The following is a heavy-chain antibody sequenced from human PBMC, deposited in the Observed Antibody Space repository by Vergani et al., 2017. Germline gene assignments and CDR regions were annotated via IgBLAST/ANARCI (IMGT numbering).Heavy chain of an antibody. V-gene: IGHV3-23*01. D-gene: IGHD6-19*01. Sequence: EVQLLESGGGLVQPGGSLRLSCAASGFTFSSYAMSWVRQAPGKGLEWVSAISGSGGSTYYADSVKGRFTISRDNSKNTLYLQMNSLRAEDTAVYYCARDRRYSSGSKGFDYWGQGTLVTVSS. J-gene: IGHJ4*02. CDR3: ARDRRYSSGSKGFDY. CDR1: GFTFSSYA. CDR2: ISGSGGST.